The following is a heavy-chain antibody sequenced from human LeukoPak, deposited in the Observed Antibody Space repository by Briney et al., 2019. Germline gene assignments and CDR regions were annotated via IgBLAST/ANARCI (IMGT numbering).Heavy chain of an antibody. D-gene: IGHD1-20*01. V-gene: IGHV3-23*01. CDR1: GFTFSSYA. Sequence: GGSLRLSCAASGFTFSSYAMSWVRQAPGKGLEWVSGISLDGATTYYAGSVEGRFTISRDNSKNTLYLQMNSLRADDTAVYYCASAITGTWGQGTLVTVSS. J-gene: IGHJ5*02. CDR3: ASAITGT. CDR2: ISLDGATT.